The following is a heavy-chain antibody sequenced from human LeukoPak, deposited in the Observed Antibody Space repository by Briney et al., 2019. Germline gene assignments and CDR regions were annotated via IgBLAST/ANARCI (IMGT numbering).Heavy chain of an antibody. V-gene: IGHV3-48*03. CDR2: ISSSGSTI. D-gene: IGHD6-25*01. J-gene: IGHJ4*02. CDR1: GFTFSSYE. Sequence: PGGSLRLSCAASGFTFSSYEMNWVRQAPGKGLEWVSYISSSGSTIYYADSVKGRFTISRDNAKNSLYLQMNSLRAEDTAVYYCARGHEKSYSTGAYWGQGTLVTVSS. CDR3: ARGHEKSYSTGAY.